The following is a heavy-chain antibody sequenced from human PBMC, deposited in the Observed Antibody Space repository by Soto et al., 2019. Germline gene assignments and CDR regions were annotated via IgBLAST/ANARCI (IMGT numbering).Heavy chain of an antibody. CDR2: INPNSGGT. D-gene: IGHD5-18*01. CDR3: ARVGGTGGYTYGLDY. CDR1: GYTFTGYY. V-gene: IGHV1-2*02. J-gene: IGHJ4*02. Sequence: ASVKVSCKASGYTFTGYYMHWVRQAPGQGLEWMGWINPNSGGTNYAQKFQGRVTMTRDTSISTAYMELSRLRSDDTAVYYCARVGGTGGYTYGLDYWGQGTLVTVSS.